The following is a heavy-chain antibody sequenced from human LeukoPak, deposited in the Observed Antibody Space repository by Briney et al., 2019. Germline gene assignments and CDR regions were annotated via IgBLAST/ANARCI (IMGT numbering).Heavy chain of an antibody. Sequence: PSETLSLTCTVSGGSISSSSYYWGWIRQPPGKGLEWIGEINHSGSTNYNPSLKSRVTISVDTSKNQFSLKLSSVTAADTAVYYCARVDPYSRHFDYWGQGTLVTVSS. V-gene: IGHV4-39*07. CDR2: INHSGST. D-gene: IGHD4-11*01. CDR3: ARVDPYSRHFDY. CDR1: GGSISSSSYY. J-gene: IGHJ4*02.